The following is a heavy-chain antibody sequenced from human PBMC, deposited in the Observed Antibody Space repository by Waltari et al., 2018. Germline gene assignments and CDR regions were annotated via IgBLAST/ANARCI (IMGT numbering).Heavy chain of an antibody. Sequence: QVQLVQSGAEVKKPGASVNVSCKASGYTFANFHIHWVRQAPGHGLEWMGKINTSGGSAGYPQKFQGRVTMTRDTSTGTVYMELTSLTSEDTAVYFCASVPPGPYYVDYWGQGTLVTVSS. CDR1: GYTFANFH. V-gene: IGHV1-46*01. CDR3: ASVPPGPYYVDY. CDR2: INTSGGSA. J-gene: IGHJ4*02.